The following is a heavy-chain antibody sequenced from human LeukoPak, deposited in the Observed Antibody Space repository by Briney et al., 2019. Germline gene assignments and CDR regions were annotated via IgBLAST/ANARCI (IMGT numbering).Heavy chain of an antibody. V-gene: IGHV3-30*02. J-gene: IGHJ3*01. CDR3: AKDGGWTFDL. Sequence: QSGGSLRLSCAASGFTFSNSGMHWVRQAPGKGLEWVAFIGRDGTTKFYAGSVKGRFTISGDNSKNTASLQMNSLRTEDTAIYYCAKDGGWTFDLWGQGTMVTVSS. CDR1: GFTFSNSG. CDR2: IGRDGTTK. D-gene: IGHD2-15*01.